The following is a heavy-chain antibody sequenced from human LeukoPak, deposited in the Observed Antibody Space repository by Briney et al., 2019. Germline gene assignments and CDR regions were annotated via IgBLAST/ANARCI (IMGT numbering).Heavy chain of an antibody. D-gene: IGHD5-18*01. CDR3: ARDGYSSYYYYGMDV. Sequence: SETLSLTCTVSGGSISSYYWSWIRQPAGKGLEWIGRIYTSGSTNYNPSLKSRVTMSVDTSKNQFSLELSSVTAADTAVYYCARDGYSSYYYYGMDVWGQGTTVTVSS. J-gene: IGHJ6*02. CDR1: GGSISSYY. V-gene: IGHV4-4*07. CDR2: IYTSGST.